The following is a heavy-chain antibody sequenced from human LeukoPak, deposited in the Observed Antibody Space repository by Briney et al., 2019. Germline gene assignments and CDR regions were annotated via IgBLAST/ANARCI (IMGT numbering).Heavy chain of an antibody. J-gene: IGHJ4*02. D-gene: IGHD6-13*01. V-gene: IGHV3-11*04. CDR2: ITDSGSTI. CDR1: EFTFSDYY. Sequence: PGGSLRLSCAASEFTFSDYYMSWIRQAPGKGLEWVSYITDSGSTIYYADSVKGRFTISRDNARNSLYLQMNSLRAEDTAVYYCARESSSSFDYWGQGTLVTVSS. CDR3: ARESSSSFDY.